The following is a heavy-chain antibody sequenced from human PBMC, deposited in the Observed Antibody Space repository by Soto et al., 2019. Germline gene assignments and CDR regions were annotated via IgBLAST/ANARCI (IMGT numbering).Heavy chain of an antibody. D-gene: IGHD3-3*01. J-gene: IGHJ6*03. CDR1: GFTFSSYS. CDR2: ISSSSSYI. CDR3: VGLGQGPGITIFGVDYYYYYMDV. Sequence: GGSLRLSCAASGFTFSSYSMNWVRQAPGKGLEWVSSISSSSSYIYYADSVKGRFTISRDNAKNSLYLQMNSLRAEDTAVYYCVGLGQGPGITIFGVDYYYYYMDVWGKGTTVTVSS. V-gene: IGHV3-21*01.